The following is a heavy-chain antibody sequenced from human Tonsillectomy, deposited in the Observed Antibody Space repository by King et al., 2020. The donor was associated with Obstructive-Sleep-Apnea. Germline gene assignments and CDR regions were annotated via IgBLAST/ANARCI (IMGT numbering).Heavy chain of an antibody. CDR3: ARWYYYGSGINWFDP. V-gene: IGHV4-4*02. D-gene: IGHD3-10*01. CDR1: GGSISSSNW. J-gene: IGHJ5*02. CDR2: IYHSGST. Sequence: QVRLQESGPGLVKPSGTLSLTCAVSGGSISSSNWWSWVRQPPGKGLEWIGEIYHSGSTNYNPSLKSRVTISVDKSMNQFSLKLSSVTAADTAVYYCARWYYYGSGINWFDPWGQGTLVTVSS.